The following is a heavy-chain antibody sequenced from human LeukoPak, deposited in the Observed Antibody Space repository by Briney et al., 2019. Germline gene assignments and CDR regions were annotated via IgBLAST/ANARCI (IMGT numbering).Heavy chain of an antibody. CDR1: GFTVSSNY. CDR2: IYSGGST. Sequence: GGSLRLSCAASGFTVSSNYMSWVRQAPGKGLEWVSVIYSGGSTYYADSVKGRFTISRDDAKNTLYLQMNSLRAEDTAVYYCARETEYYGSGSYYIGYCGQGTLVTVSS. CDR3: ARETEYYGSGSYYIGY. J-gene: IGHJ4*02. D-gene: IGHD3-10*01. V-gene: IGHV3-53*01.